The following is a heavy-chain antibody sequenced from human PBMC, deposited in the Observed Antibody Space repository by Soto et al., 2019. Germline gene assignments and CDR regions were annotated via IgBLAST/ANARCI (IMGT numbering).Heavy chain of an antibody. CDR3: AKDYHPAAPHRKHYYYYYGMDV. V-gene: IGHV3-30*18. CDR2: ISYDGSNK. CDR1: GFTFSSYG. D-gene: IGHD2-2*01. J-gene: IGHJ6*02. Sequence: GGSLRLSCAASGFTFSSYGMHWVRQAPGKGLEWVAVISYDGSNKYYADSVKGRFTISRDNSKNTLYLQMNSLRAEDTAVYYCAKDYHPAAPHRKHYYYYYGMDVWGQGTTVTVSS.